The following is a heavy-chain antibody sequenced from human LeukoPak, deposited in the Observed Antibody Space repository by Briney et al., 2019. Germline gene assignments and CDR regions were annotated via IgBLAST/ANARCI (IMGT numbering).Heavy chain of an antibody. CDR1: GGSISTFF. CDR2: IYTSEVT. D-gene: IGHD1-26*01. J-gene: IGHJ5*02. Sequence: SETLSLTCTVSGGSISTFFWPWIRQPPGKGLEWIGYIYTSEVTNYSPSLKSRVTISVDASKSQFFLRLSSVTAADTAVYYCARSDGIVGEEAWFDPWGQGTLVTVAS. CDR3: ARSDGIVGEEAWFDP. V-gene: IGHV4-4*09.